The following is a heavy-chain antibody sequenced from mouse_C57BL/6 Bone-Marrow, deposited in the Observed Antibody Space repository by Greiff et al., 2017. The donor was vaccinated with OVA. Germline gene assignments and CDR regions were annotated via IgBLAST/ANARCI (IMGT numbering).Heavy chain of an antibody. CDR2: IDPENGDT. V-gene: IGHV14-4*01. Sequence: VQLQQSVAELVRPGASVKLSCTASGFNIKDDYMHWVKQRPEQGLERIGWIDPENGDTEYASKFQGKATITADTSSNTAYLQLSSLTSEDTAVYYCTTGTLRYFDYWGQGTTLTVSS. CDR1: GFNIKDDY. J-gene: IGHJ2*01. CDR3: TTGTLRYFDY. D-gene: IGHD2-14*01.